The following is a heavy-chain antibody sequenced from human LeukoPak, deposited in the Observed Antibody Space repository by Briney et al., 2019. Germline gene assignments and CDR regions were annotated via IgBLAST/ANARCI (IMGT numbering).Heavy chain of an antibody. CDR1: GGSISSSSYY. J-gene: IGHJ4*02. CDR2: IYYSGST. D-gene: IGHD5-18*01. Sequence: SETLSLTCTVSGGSISSSSYYWGWIRQPPGKGLEWIGSIYYSGSTYYNPSLKSRVTISVDTSKNQFSLKLSSVTAADTAVYYCARCTTDTWIQLWLPEKGYFDYWGQGTLVTVSS. V-gene: IGHV4-39*01. CDR3: ARCTTDTWIQLWLPEKGYFDY.